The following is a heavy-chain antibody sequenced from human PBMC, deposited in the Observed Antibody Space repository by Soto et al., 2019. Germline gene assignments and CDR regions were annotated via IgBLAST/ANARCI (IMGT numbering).Heavy chain of an antibody. CDR3: TRDWNYYFETTAPRGY. Sequence: SLRLSCSGSGFSFDEFSLNWFRQAPGKGLEWVAFIRTKAFAATAEYAASVKDRFTLSRDDSRSTAYLQMTSLRPEDTGTYFCTRDWNYYFETTAPRGYWGQGALVTVSS. J-gene: IGHJ4*02. CDR1: GFSFDEFS. CDR2: IRTKAFAATA. V-gene: IGHV3-49*03. D-gene: IGHD3-22*01.